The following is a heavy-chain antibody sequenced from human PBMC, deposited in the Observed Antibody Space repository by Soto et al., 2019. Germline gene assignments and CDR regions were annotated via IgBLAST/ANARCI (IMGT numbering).Heavy chain of an antibody. CDR1: GVTIISGGYY. CDR2: IYYSGST. J-gene: IGHJ3*02. V-gene: IGHV4-31*03. Sequence: PSETLSLTCTVSGVTIISGGYYWSWIRQHPGKGLEWIGYIYYSGSTYYNPSLKSRVTISVDTSKNQFSLKLSSVTAADTAVYYCASNGHQDGAFDIWGQGTMVTVSS. CDR3: ASNGHQDGAFDI. D-gene: IGHD2-8*01.